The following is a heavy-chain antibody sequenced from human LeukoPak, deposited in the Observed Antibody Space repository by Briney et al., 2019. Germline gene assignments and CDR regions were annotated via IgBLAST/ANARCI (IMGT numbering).Heavy chain of an antibody. CDR2: IYTSGST. CDR3: ARDQFIAAAGTGAFDI. J-gene: IGHJ3*02. D-gene: IGHD6-13*01. Sequence: PSETLSLTCTVSGGSISSYYWSWIRQPAGKGQEWIGRIYTSGSTNYNPSLKSRVTMSVDTSKNQFSLKLSSVTAADTAVYYCARDQFIAAAGTGAFDIWGQGTMVTVSS. V-gene: IGHV4-4*07. CDR1: GGSISSYY.